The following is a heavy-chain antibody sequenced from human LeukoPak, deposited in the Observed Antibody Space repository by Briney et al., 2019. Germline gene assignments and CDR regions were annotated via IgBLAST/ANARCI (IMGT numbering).Heavy chain of an antibody. V-gene: IGHV1-69*05. D-gene: IGHD2-15*01. CDR2: VIPIFGTA. Sequence: ASVKVSCKASGGTFSSYAISWVRQAPGQGLEWMGRVIPIFGTANYAQKFQGRVTITTDESTSTAYMELSSLRSEDTAVYYCARGLVLVAATPYWYFDLWGRGTLVTVSS. CDR3: ARGLVLVAATPYWYFDL. CDR1: GGTFSSYA. J-gene: IGHJ2*01.